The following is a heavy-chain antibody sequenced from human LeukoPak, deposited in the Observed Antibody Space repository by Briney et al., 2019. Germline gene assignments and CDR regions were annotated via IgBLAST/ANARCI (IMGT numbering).Heavy chain of an antibody. CDR3: ARETGSYYFDY. V-gene: IGHV4-59*01. J-gene: IGHJ4*02. Sequence: SETLSLTCTVPGGSISSYYWSWIRQPPGKGLEWIGYIYYSGNTNYNPSLKSRVTISVDTSKNQFSLKLSSVTAADTAVYYCARETGSYYFDYWGQGTLVSVSS. CDR1: GGSISSYY. CDR2: IYYSGNT.